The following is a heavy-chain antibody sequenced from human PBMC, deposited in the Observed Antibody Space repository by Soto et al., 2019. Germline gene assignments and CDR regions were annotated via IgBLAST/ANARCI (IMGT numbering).Heavy chain of an antibody. D-gene: IGHD3-16*02. J-gene: IGHJ2*01. V-gene: IGHV4-30-4*01. CDR2: IYYSGST. Sequence: QVPLQESGPGLVKPSQTLSLTCTVPGGSISSGDYYWSWIRQPPGKGLEWIGYIYYSGSTNYNPSLSSRVTISVDTSKNQFSLNLSSVTAADTAVYYCARIVESGYTIDFDLWGRGTLVTVSS. CDR1: GGSISSGDYY. CDR3: ARIVESGYTIDFDL.